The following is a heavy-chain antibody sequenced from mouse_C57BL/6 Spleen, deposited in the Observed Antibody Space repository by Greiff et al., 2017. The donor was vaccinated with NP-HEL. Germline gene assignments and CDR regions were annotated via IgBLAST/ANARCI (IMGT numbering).Heavy chain of an antibody. CDR1: GYTFTSYW. CDR2: INPSNGGT. V-gene: IGHV1-53*01. Sequence: QVQLQQPGTELVKPGASVKLSCKASGYTFTSYWMHWVKQRPGQGLEWIGNINPSNGGTNYNEKFKSKATLTVDKSSSTAYMQLNSLTSEDSAAYYYARLGTYDDSHGYWGQGTTLTVSS. J-gene: IGHJ2*01. D-gene: IGHD2-4*01. CDR3: ARLGTYDDSHGY.